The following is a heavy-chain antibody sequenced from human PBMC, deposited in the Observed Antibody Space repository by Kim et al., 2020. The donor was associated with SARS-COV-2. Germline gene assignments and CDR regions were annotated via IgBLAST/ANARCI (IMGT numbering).Heavy chain of an antibody. CDR2: IYPGDSDT. D-gene: IGHD3-9*01. J-gene: IGHJ6*02. CDR3: ARGRGRLVILSGMDV. Sequence: GESLKISCKGSGYSFTSYWIGWVRQMPGKGLEWMGIIYPGDSDTRYSPSFQGQVTISADKSISTAYLQWSSLKASDTAMYYCARGRGRLVILSGMDVWGQGTTVTVSS. CDR1: GYSFTSYW. V-gene: IGHV5-51*01.